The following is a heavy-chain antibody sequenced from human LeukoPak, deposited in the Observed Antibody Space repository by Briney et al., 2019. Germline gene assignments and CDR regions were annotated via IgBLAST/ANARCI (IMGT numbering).Heavy chain of an antibody. CDR1: GDSISSANYY. V-gene: IGHV4-39*07. CDR2: IYFSGST. J-gene: IGHJ4*02. CDR3: ARDSCSSTSCRKKFDN. Sequence: KPSETLSLTCTVSGDSISSANYYWGWVRQPPGKGLERIGSIYFSGSTYYNPSLKSRVTISVETSKVQFSLKLSSVTAADTAVYYCARDSCSSTSCRKKFDNWGQGTLVTVSS. D-gene: IGHD2-2*01.